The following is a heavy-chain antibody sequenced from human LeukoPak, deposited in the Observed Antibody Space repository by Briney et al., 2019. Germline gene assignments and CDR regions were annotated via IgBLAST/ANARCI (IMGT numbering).Heavy chain of an antibody. CDR1: GFTFSSYW. CDR2: INRDGSNT. J-gene: IGHJ3*02. D-gene: IGHD6-13*01. Sequence: PGGSLRLSCAASGFTFSSYWLHWVRQAPGKGLVWAARINRDGSNTTYADFVKGRFTISRDNSKNTLYLQMNSLRAEDTAVYYCARDVAAAETGNAFDIWGQGTMVTVSS. V-gene: IGHV3-74*01. CDR3: ARDVAAAETGNAFDI.